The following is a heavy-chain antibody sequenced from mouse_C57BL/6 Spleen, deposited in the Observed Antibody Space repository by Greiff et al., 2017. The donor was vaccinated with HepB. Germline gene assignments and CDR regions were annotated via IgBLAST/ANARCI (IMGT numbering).Heavy chain of an antibody. CDR1: GFTFSSYA. J-gene: IGHJ2*01. D-gene: IGHD1-1*01. CDR2: ISDGGSYT. Sequence: EVQGVESGGGLVKPGGSLKLSCAASGFTFSSYAMSWVRQTPEKRLEWVATISDGGSYTYYPDNVKGRFTISRDNAKNNLYLQMSHLKSEDTAMYYCAREDYYGSSYSRYFDYWGQGTTLTVSS. V-gene: IGHV5-4*01. CDR3: AREDYYGSSYSRYFDY.